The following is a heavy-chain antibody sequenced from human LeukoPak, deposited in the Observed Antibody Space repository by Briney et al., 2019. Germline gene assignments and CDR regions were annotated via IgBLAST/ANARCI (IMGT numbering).Heavy chain of an antibody. CDR3: ARYRFYDSSGFLRLDF. J-gene: IGHJ4*02. V-gene: IGHV4-59*11. D-gene: IGHD3-22*01. CDR1: GAPISDHD. CDR2: IYFRGTT. Sequence: PSETLSLTCNVSGAPISDHDWSWIRQSPGRGLEWVGYIYFRGTTNYSPSFQSRVTISVDTSKNQFSLRLTSATAADTAVYFCARYRFYDSSGFLRLDFWGPGMLVTVSS.